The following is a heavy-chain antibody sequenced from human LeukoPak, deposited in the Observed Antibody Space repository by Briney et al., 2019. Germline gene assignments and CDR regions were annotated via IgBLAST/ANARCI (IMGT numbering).Heavy chain of an antibody. D-gene: IGHD1-26*01. CDR3: ARDVGASAPDAFDI. J-gene: IGHJ3*02. CDR2: ISSSSNYI. V-gene: IGHV3-21*01. Sequence: GGSLRLSCAASGFTFSTYNMNWVRQAPGKGLEWVSSISSSSNYIYYADSVKGRITISRGNAKNSLYLQMNSLRVEDTDVYYCARDVGASAPDAFDIWGQGTMVTVSS. CDR1: GFTFSTYN.